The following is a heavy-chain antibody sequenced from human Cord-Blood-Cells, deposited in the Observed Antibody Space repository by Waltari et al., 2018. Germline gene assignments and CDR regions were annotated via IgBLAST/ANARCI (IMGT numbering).Heavy chain of an antibody. CDR2: INPNSGGT. CDR1: GYTFTGYY. Sequence: QVQLVQSGAEVKKPGASVKVSCKASGYTFTGYYMHWVRQAPGQGLEWMGWINPNSGGTNYAQKFQGRVTMTRDTSISTAYMELSRLRSDDTAVYYCAREGRMWELGSYDAFDIWGQGTMVTVSS. D-gene: IGHD7-27*01. CDR3: AREGRMWELGSYDAFDI. J-gene: IGHJ3*02. V-gene: IGHV1-2*02.